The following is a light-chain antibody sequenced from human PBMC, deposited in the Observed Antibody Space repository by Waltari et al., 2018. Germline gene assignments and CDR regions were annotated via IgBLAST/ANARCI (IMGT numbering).Light chain of an antibody. CDR1: QSVSKW. CDR2: EAS. J-gene: IGKJ1*01. CDR3: QQYNTHSPT. V-gene: IGKV1-5*03. Sequence: IQMTQSPSTLSASVGDRVTITCRASQSVSKWLDWYQQKPGRASKLLIYEASSLERWVPSRFSGSGSATEFTLTINSLQPDDFATYYCQQYNTHSPTFGPGTKVEIK.